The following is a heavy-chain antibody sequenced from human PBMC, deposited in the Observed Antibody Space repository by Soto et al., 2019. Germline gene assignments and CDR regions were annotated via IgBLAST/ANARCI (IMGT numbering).Heavy chain of an antibody. D-gene: IGHD3-9*01. J-gene: IGHJ4*02. CDR1: GGSISSDDYY. V-gene: IGHV4-30-4*01. Sequence: SETLSLTCTVSGGSISSDDYYWSWIRQTPGKGLEWIGYIYYSGSTYYNPSLKSRVTISVDTSKNQFSLKLSSVTAADTAGYYCARETLSPHYDILTGYYIIGGPIDYWGQGTLVTVSS. CDR3: ARETLSPHYDILTGYYIIGGPIDY. CDR2: IYYSGST.